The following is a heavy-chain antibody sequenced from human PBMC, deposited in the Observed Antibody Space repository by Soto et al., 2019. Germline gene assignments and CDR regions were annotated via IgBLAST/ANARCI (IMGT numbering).Heavy chain of an antibody. CDR2: INAGNGNT. Sequence: QVQLVQSGAEVKKPGASVKVSCKASGYTFTSYAMHWVRQAPGQRLEWMGWINAGNGNTKYSQKFQGRVTITRDTSASTAYMELSSLRSEDTAVYSCAREGGGGYWTDLDYWGQGTLVTVSS. CDR1: GYTFTSYA. D-gene: IGHD2-21*01. CDR3: AREGGGGYWTDLDY. J-gene: IGHJ4*02. V-gene: IGHV1-3*01.